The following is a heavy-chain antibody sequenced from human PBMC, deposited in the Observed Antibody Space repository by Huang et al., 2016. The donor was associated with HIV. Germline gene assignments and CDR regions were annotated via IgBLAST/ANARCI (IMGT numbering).Heavy chain of an antibody. J-gene: IGHJ4*02. V-gene: IGHV3-30*18. Sequence: VQLVESGGGVVQPGRSLRLACAASGFSFSTYGLHWVRQAPGKGLEWVGVISYDGSNKYYAHSGKGRFTISRDTSENKVYLQMNSLRHEDTAVYYCAKDGADEEWDIDYWGQGTLVTVSS. CDR2: ISYDGSNK. D-gene: IGHD1-26*01. CDR1: GFSFSTYG. CDR3: AKDGADEEWDIDY.